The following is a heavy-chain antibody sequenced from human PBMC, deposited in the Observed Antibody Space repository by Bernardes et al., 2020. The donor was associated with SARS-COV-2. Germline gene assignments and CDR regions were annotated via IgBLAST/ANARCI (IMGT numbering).Heavy chain of an antibody. V-gene: IGHV3-23*01. CDR2: ISGSGGGT. Sequence: GGSLRLSCAASGFTFRSYAMTWVRQAPGKGLEWVSRISGSGGGTYYADSVKGRFTISRDNSKNTLFVQMNSLRDEDTAVYFCAKAAESSGPFDYWGQGTLLTVSS. CDR1: GFTFRSYA. CDR3: AKAAESSGPFDY. D-gene: IGHD3-10*01. J-gene: IGHJ4*02.